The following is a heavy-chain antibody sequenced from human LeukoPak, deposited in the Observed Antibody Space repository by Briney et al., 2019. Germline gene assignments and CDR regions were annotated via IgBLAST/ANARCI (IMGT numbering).Heavy chain of an antibody. D-gene: IGHD3/OR15-3a*01. CDR3: ARYEEFSTGYSASSPRHYFDH. CDR1: GGSIKSYY. CDR2: IYYTGST. Sequence: SETLSLTCTVSGGSIKSYYWSWIRQPPGKGLECVGHIYYTGSTYYKPSLESRFTISVDTAKNHISLKLSSVTAADTAVYYCARYEEFSTGYSASSPRHYFDHWGQGTLVTVSS. V-gene: IGHV4-59*01. J-gene: IGHJ4*02.